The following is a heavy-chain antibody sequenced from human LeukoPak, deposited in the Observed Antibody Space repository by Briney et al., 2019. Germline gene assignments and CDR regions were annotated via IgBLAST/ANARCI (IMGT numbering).Heavy chain of an antibody. J-gene: IGHJ4*02. CDR2: ISGGGGST. Sequence: GGSLRLSCAASGFTFRSYGMNWVRQAPGKGLDGVSGISGGGGSTYYADSVKGRFTISRDNSKNTLYLQMNSLRAEDTAVYYCAKGGGGYLDYWGQGTPVTVS. CDR3: AKGGGGYLDY. V-gene: IGHV3-23*01. CDR1: GFTFRSYG. D-gene: IGHD2-15*01.